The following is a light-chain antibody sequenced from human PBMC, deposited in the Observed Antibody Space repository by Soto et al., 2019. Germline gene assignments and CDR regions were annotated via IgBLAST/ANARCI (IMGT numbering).Light chain of an antibody. Sequence: EIVLTQSPGTLSLSPGERATLSCRASQSVNNYLAWYQQKPGQAPRLLIYGASNRATGIPDRFSGSVSGTDFTLTISRLEPEDFAVYYCQQYGSSPLTFGGGTKVDNK. CDR1: QSVNNY. V-gene: IGKV3-20*01. CDR2: GAS. CDR3: QQYGSSPLT. J-gene: IGKJ4*01.